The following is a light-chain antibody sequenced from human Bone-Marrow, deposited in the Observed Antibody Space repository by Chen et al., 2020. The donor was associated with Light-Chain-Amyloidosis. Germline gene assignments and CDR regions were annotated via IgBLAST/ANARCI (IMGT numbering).Light chain of an antibody. Sequence: DIQMTQSPATLSAVVGDRVTISCRASQSISYWLAWYPQKPGKAPNLLIYKASSLQSGVPSRFSGSRSGTEFTHTISSLQPDDFATYYCQQYKSYSWTFGQGTKVDI. J-gene: IGKJ1*01. CDR1: QSISYW. CDR3: QQYKSYSWT. V-gene: IGKV1-5*03. CDR2: KAS.